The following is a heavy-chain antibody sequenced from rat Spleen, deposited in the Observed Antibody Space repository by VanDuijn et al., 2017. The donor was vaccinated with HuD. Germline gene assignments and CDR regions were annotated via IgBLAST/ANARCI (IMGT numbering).Heavy chain of an antibody. Sequence: EVQLVESGGGLVQPGRSLKLSCAASGFTFSSFVMAWVRQAPKKGLEWVASITSGGSNTYYPDSVKCRFTISRDNAKSTLYLEMDSLRSEDTATYYCAKRGWYYFDYWGQGVMVTVSS. J-gene: IGHJ2*01. V-gene: IGHV5-25*01. CDR1: GFTFSSFV. CDR3: AKRGWYYFDY. CDR2: ITSGGSNT.